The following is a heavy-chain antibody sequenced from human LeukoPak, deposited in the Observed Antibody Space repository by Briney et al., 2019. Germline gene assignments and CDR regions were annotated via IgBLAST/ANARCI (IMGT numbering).Heavy chain of an antibody. CDR1: GGPISSSSYY. V-gene: IGHV4-39*01. D-gene: IGHD6-25*01. CDR2: IYYSGST. CDR3: ESGSGRN. Sequence: PSETLSLTCTVSGGPISSSSYYWGWIRQPPGKGLEWIGSIYYSGSTYYNPSLKSRVTISVDTSKNQFSLKLSSVTAADTAVYYCESGSGRNWGQGTLVTVSS. J-gene: IGHJ4*02.